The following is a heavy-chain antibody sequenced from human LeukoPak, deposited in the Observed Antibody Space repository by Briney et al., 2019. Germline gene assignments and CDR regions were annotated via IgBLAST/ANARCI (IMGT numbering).Heavy chain of an antibody. CDR1: GYTSTTYG. CDR3: ARDYCSKTSCYLDY. V-gene: IGHV1-18*01. D-gene: IGHD2-2*01. J-gene: IGHJ4*02. CDR2: ISANNGNT. Sequence: ASVKVSCKASGYTSTTYGISWVRQAPGQGLEWMGWISANNGNTNYAQKFQGRVTMTTDTSTSTAFMELRSLRSDDTAVYYCARDYCSKTSCYLDYWGQGTLVTVSS.